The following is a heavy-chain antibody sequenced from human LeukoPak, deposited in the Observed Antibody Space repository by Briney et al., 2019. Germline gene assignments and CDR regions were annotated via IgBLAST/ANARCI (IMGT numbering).Heavy chain of an antibody. CDR3: ARHVGSSGWYWYFDL. V-gene: IGHV4-39*01. CDR1: GGSISSSSNC. CDR2: IYHSGTT. D-gene: IGHD6-19*01. Sequence: SETLSLTCSVSGGSISSSSNCWGWIRQPPGTGLEWIGSIYHSGTTYYNPSLKSRVTISVDTSKNQFSLKLSSVTAADTSVYYCARHVGSSGWYWYFDLWGRGTLVTVSS. J-gene: IGHJ2*01.